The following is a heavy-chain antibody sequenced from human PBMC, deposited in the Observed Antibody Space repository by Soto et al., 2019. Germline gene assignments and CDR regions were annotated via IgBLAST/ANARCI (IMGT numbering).Heavy chain of an antibody. J-gene: IGHJ4*02. Sequence: QVQLVQSGAEMKKPGSSVKVSCQSSGGTFNTYAMNWVRQAPGQGPEWMGDISPMFGAANYAPKFQGRVTITADESTGKSYMQLSSLTSEDRALYFCAREVQVHTPAFVYWGQGTLVTVSS. CDR2: ISPMFGAA. CDR1: GGTFNTYA. V-gene: IGHV1-69*19. CDR3: AREVQVHTPAFVY. D-gene: IGHD3-10*01.